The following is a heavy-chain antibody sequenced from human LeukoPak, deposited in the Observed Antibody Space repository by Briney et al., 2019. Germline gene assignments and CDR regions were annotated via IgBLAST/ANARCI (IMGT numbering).Heavy chain of an antibody. CDR1: GYTSTGYY. D-gene: IGHD3-9*01. V-gene: IGHV1-2*02. Sequence: GASVKVSCKASGYTSTGYYMHWVRQAPGQGLEWMGWINPNSGGTNYAQKFQGRVTMTRDTSISTVYMELSRLTSDDTAVFYCARRYYDALTGHYPFDHWGQGTLVTVSS. J-gene: IGHJ4*02. CDR3: ARRYYDALTGHYPFDH. CDR2: INPNSGGT.